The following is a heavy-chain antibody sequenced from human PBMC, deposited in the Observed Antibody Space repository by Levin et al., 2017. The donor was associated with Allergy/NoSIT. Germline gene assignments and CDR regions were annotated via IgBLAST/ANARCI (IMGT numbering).Heavy chain of an antibody. CDR1: GFTFGNSA. CDR3: ARSDLLWFGQLLDAFDI. CDR2: IRSTAFGGTT. D-gene: IGHD3-10*01. J-gene: IGHJ3*02. Sequence: SLRLSCTASGFTFGNSAMSWFRQAPGKGLEWVGFIRSTAFGGTTDYVASVRGRFSISRDDSKSVAYLQMSNLKTEDTAVYYCARSDLLWFGQLLDAFDIWGQGTMVTVSS. V-gene: IGHV3-49*03.